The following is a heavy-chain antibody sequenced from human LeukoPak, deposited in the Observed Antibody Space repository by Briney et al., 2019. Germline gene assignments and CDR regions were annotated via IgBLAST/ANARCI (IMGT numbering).Heavy chain of an antibody. CDR3: ARGWGIFRGRFDC. CDR2: IFASEPT. Sequence: SETLSLTCSLSGGSISSYYWSWIRQTPGRGLEWIGYIFASEPTTYNPSLKSPVTMSLGTSSNVFSLNLSSALPTDTAVYFCARGWGIFRGRFDCWGQGILVTVSS. CDR1: GGSISSYY. J-gene: IGHJ4*02. D-gene: IGHD3-16*02. V-gene: IGHV4-4*08.